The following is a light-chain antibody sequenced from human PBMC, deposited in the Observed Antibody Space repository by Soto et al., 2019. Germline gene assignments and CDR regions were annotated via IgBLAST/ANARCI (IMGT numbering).Light chain of an antibody. CDR1: QSVSRSY. J-gene: IGKJ4*01. CDR3: QHYGSSRLT. CDR2: GTS. Sequence: EIVLTQSPGTLSLSPGERATLSCRTSQSVSRSYLAWYQQKPGQAPRLLIYGTSSRATGIPDRFSAGGSGTDFTLTINRLEPEDFAVYYCQHYGSSRLTFGGGTKVDIK. V-gene: IGKV3-20*01.